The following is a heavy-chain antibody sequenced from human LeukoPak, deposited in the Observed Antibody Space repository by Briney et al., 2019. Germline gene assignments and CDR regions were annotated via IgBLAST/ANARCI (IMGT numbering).Heavy chain of an antibody. D-gene: IGHD6-19*01. Sequence: GSSVKVSCKASGGTFSSYAISWVRQAPGQGLEWMGGITPIFGTANYAQKFQGRVTITADESTSTAYMELSSLRSEDTAVYYCARCIPYSSGCYYFDYWGQGTLVTVSS. CDR1: GGTFSSYA. J-gene: IGHJ4*02. CDR3: ARCIPYSSGCYYFDY. V-gene: IGHV1-69*01. CDR2: ITPIFGTA.